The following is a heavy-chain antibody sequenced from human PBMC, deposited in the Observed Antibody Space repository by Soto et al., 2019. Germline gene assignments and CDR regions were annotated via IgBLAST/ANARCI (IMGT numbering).Heavy chain of an antibody. CDR2: ISAHNGNT. D-gene: IGHD2-8*01. J-gene: IGHJ4*02. CDR1: GYTFTSYG. Sequence: QVHLVQSGAEVKKPGASVKVSCKASGYTFTSYGITWVRQAPGQGLEWRGWISAHNGNTDYAQKLQGRVIVTRDTSTSTAYMELRSLISDDTAVYYCARGMYGDYWGQGALVTVS. V-gene: IGHV1-18*01. CDR3: ARGMYGDY.